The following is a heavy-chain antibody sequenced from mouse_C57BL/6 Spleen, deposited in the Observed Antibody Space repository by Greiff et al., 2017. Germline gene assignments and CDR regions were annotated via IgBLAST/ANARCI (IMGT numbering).Heavy chain of an antibody. J-gene: IGHJ2*01. V-gene: IGHV5-9*01. Sequence: EVMLVESGGGLVKPGGSLKLSCAASGFTFSSYTMSWVRQTPEKRLAWVATISGGGGNTYYPDSVKGRFTISRDNAKNTLYLQMSSLRSGDTALYYCAKLQNYFDYWGQGTTLTVSS. CDR1: GFTFSSYT. CDR2: ISGGGGNT. CDR3: AKLQNYFDY.